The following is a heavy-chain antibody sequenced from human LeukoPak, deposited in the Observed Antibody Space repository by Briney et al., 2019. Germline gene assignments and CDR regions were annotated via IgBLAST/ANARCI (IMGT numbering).Heavy chain of an antibody. J-gene: IGHJ3*02. CDR1: GGSIRSNSYY. CDR3: ARLLSSDWYKGTFDI. D-gene: IGHD6-19*01. V-gene: IGHV4-39*02. CDR2: IYYSGST. Sequence: SETLSLTCTVSGGSIRSNSYYWGWIRQPPGKVLEWIGSIYYSGSTYYNPSLKSRVTLSVDTSKNHFSLKLTSVTAADTAVYYCARLLSSDWYKGTFDIWGQGTMVTVSS.